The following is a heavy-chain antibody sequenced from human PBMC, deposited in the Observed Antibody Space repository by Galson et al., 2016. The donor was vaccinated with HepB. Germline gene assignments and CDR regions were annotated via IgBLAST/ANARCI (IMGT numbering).Heavy chain of an antibody. D-gene: IGHD2-2*01. Sequence: SLRLSCAASGFTFSNYGMTWASQAPGKGLEVLSSISRSGDSTDYADSVKGRFTISRDNSKNTLPLQMNSLTPDDTAIYYCVQGSTAPAVWGKGTTVTVSS. J-gene: IGHJ6*04. CDR2: ISRSGDST. V-gene: IGHV3-23*01. CDR3: VQGSTAPAV. CDR1: GFTFSNYG.